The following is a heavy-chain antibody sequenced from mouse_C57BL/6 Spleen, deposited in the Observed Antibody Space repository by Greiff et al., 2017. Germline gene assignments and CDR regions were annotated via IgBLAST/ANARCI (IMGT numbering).Heavy chain of an antibody. CDR1: GYTFTDYN. Sequence: VQLQQSGPELVKPGASVKMSCKASGYTFTDYNMHWVKQSHGKSLEWIGYINPNNGGTSYNQKFKGKATLTVNKSSSTAYMDRRILTSEDSAVEYCARFSYDGDYYAMDYWGQGTSVSVSS. CDR2: INPNNGGT. CDR3: ARFSYDGDYYAMDY. J-gene: IGHJ4*01. V-gene: IGHV1-22*01. D-gene: IGHD2-12*01.